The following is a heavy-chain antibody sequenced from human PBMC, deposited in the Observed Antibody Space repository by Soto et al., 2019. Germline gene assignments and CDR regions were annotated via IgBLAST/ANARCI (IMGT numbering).Heavy chain of an antibody. V-gene: IGHV3-53*01. D-gene: IGHD6-19*01. CDR3: ARDADSSGLHY. Sequence: GGSLRLSCAASGYSVSSHYMGWVRQAPGKGLELVSLIYTGDNTYYADSVKGRFTISRDISQNTLYLQLNNLRAEDTAVYYCARDADSSGLHYWGQGILVTVSS. CDR2: IYTGDNT. J-gene: IGHJ4*02. CDR1: GYSVSSHY.